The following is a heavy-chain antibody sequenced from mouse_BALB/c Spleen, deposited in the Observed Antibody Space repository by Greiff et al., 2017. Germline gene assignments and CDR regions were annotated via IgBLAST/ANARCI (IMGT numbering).Heavy chain of an antibody. D-gene: IGHD1-1*01. V-gene: IGHV14-1*02. CDR3: APHYYGSSYFAY. J-gene: IGHJ3*01. CDR1: GFNIKDYY. CDR2: IDPENGNT. Sequence: EVQLHQSGAELVRPGALVKLSCKASGFNIKDYYMHWVKQRPEQGLEWIGWIDPENGNTIYDPKFQGKASITADTSSNTAYLQLSSLTSEDTAVYYCAPHYYGSSYFAYWGQGTLVTVSA.